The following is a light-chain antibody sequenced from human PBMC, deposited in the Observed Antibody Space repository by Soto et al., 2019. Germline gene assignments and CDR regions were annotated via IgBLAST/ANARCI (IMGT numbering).Light chain of an antibody. CDR1: QGIGNY. V-gene: IGKV1-27*01. CDR3: QRYISAPFT. Sequence: DIQMTQSPSSLSASVGDRVTITCRATQGIGNYLAWYQQKPGKVPKLLIYGASTLQSGVPSRFSGSGSGTDFTLTISSLQAEDVATYYCQRYISAPFTFGPGTNLDI. J-gene: IGKJ3*01. CDR2: GAS.